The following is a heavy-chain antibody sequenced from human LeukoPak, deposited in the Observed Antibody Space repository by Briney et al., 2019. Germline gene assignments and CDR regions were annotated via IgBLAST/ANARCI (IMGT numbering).Heavy chain of an antibody. CDR3: AKCRPDSNGCADY. CDR2: ISGSGSNT. V-gene: IGHV3-23*01. CDR1: GFTFSTYA. J-gene: IGHJ4*02. D-gene: IGHD6-19*01. Sequence: GGSLRLSCAASGFTFSTYAMTWVRQAPGKGLEWVSSISGSGSNTYYADSVEGRFTISRDNSKNTVTLQMSSLRAEDAAVYYCAKCRPDSNGCADYCGQGTLVTVSS.